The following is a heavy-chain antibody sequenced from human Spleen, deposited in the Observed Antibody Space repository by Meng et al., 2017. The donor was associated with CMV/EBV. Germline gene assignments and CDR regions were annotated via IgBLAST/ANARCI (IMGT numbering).Heavy chain of an antibody. D-gene: IGHD3-9*01. V-gene: IGHV5-51*01. CDR2: IYPGDSET. CDR1: GYTFSSYW. CDR3: ARQEYYDILTGRLDYGMDV. J-gene: IGHJ6*02. Sequence: KVSCKGSGYTFSSYWIGWVRQMPGEGLEWMGIIYPGDSETKYSPSVQGQVTISVDKSTSTTYLQWSSLKASDTAMYYCARQEYYDILTGRLDYGMDVWGQGTTVTVSS.